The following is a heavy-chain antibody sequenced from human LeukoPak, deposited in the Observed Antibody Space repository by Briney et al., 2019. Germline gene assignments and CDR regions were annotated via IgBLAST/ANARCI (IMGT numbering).Heavy chain of an antibody. CDR3: ARAAGTVGWYYFDC. J-gene: IGHJ4*02. V-gene: IGHV3-74*01. CDR2: INSDGRMT. CDR1: GFTFSSYW. D-gene: IGHD6-13*01. Sequence: GGSLRLSCAASGFTFSSYWMDWVRQAPGKGLVWVSGINSDGRMTRYAESVKGRFTISRDNAKNTLYLQMNSLRAEDTAVYYCARAAGTVGWYYFDCWGQGTLVTVSS.